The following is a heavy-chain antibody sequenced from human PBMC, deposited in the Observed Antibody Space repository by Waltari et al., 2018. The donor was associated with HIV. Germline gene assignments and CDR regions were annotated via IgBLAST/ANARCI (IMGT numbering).Heavy chain of an antibody. D-gene: IGHD6-13*01. CDR3: ARRGRGSWHVDV. CDR2: TYYTGST. Sequence: QLQESGPGLVKPSETLSLTCTVSGGSISSTTYYWGWIRQPPERGLEWLGFTYYTGSTFYNPSLKSRVTMSVDTSKTQFSLKLSSVTAADTSVYYCARRGRGSWHVDVWGHGTTVTVSS. J-gene: IGHJ6*02. CDR1: GGSISSTTYY. V-gene: IGHV4-39*01.